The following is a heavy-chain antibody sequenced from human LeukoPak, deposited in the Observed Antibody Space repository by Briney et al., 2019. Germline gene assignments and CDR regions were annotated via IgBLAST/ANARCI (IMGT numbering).Heavy chain of an antibody. J-gene: IGHJ4*02. Sequence: PGGSLRLSCAASGFTFSNYAMSWVRQAPGKGLEWVSTISGSGRSTYYPDSVKGRFTISRDSSKNALYLQMNSLSAEDTALYYCANKNAGPRPFDYWGQGTLVTVSS. V-gene: IGHV3-23*01. CDR3: ANKNAGPRPFDY. CDR2: ISGSGRST. CDR1: GFTFSNYA.